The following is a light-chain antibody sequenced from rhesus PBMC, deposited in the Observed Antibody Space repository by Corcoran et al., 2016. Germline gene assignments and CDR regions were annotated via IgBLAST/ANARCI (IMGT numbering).Light chain of an antibody. CDR1: QGISSY. CDR2: AAT. Sequence: DIQMTQSPSSLSASVGDTVTITCRASQGISSYLNWFQQKPGKAPKLLIYAATTLQSGVPSRFSGSGSGTDFTLTSSSLQPEDFATYYCQQYKSYPTFGQGTKVEIK. CDR3: QQYKSYPT. V-gene: IGKV1-28*02. J-gene: IGKJ1*01.